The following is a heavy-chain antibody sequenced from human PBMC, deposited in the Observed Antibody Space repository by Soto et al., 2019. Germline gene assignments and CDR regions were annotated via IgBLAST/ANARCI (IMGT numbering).Heavy chain of an antibody. CDR1: GLNSRGLG. CDR3: SNVLIVVVQAAFSYGFGT. J-gene: IGHJ5*02. D-gene: IGHD2-2*01. V-gene: IGHV3-23*01. Sequence: GGLQRHRSGALGLNSRGLGVRWVIKEKGKGLEGVAGISGSGGSTYYADSVNGRFTISRDNSKNTLYLQMNSLKAEDTAVYYCSNVLIVVVQAAFSYGFGTCGEGTLGTVYS. CDR2: ISGSGGST.